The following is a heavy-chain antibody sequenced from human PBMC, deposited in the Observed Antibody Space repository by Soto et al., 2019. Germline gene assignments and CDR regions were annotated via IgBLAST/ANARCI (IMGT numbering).Heavy chain of an antibody. V-gene: IGHV4-34*01. Sequence: SETLSLTCAVYGGSFSGYYWSWIRQPPGKGLEWIGEINHSGSTNYNPSLKSRVTISVDTSKNQFSLKLSSVTAADTAVYYCARGGIRAAAHFDYWGQGTLVTVSS. CDR3: ARGGIRAAAHFDY. D-gene: IGHD6-13*01. CDR2: INHSGST. J-gene: IGHJ4*02. CDR1: GGSFSGYY.